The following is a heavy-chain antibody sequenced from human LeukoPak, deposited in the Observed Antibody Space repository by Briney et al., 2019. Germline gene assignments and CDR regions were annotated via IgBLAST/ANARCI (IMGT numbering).Heavy chain of an antibody. CDR1: GYSISSAFY. CDR2: IHHSGST. V-gene: IGHV4-38-2*02. Sequence: SETLSLTCTVSGYSISSAFYWGWIRQPPGRGLEWIGNIHHSGSTLYNPSLKSRVTISLDTSKNQFSLRLNSVTAAGTAVYYCARSQWLESDAFNVWGQGTMVTASS. CDR3: ARSQWLESDAFNV. D-gene: IGHD6-19*01. J-gene: IGHJ3*01.